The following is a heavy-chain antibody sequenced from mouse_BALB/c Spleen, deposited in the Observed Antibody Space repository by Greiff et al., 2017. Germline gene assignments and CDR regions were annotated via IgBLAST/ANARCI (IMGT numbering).Heavy chain of an antibody. CDR1: GFNIKDTY. Sequence: EVQLQQSGAELVKPGASVKLSCTASGFNIKDTYMHWVKQRPEQGLEWIGRIDPANGNTKYDPKFQGKATITADTSSNTAYLQLSSLTSEDTAVYYCARSGYLRDAMDYWGQGTTLTVSS. D-gene: IGHD2-3*01. V-gene: IGHV14-3*02. J-gene: IGHJ2*01. CDR3: ARSGYLRDAMDY. CDR2: IDPANGNT.